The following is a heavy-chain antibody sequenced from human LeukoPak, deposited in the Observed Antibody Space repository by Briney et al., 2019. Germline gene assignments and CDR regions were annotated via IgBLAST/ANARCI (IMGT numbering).Heavy chain of an antibody. CDR1: GYTLTELS. CDR2: INPNSGGT. D-gene: IGHD3-16*01. J-gene: IGHJ4*02. CDR3: ARDGHGGTPRSLGY. V-gene: IGHV1-2*06. Sequence: ASVKVSCKVSGYTLTELSMHWVRQAPGKGLEWMGRINPNSGGTNYAQKFQGRVTMTRDTSISTAYMELSRLRSDDTAVYYCARDGHGGTPRSLGYWGQGTLVTVSS.